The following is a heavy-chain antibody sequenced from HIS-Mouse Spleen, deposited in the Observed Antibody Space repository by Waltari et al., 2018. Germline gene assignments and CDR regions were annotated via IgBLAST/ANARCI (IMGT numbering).Heavy chain of an antibody. D-gene: IGHD6-13*01. CDR1: GGSYRISSSY. V-gene: IGHV4-39*07. CDR2: VYYSGST. CDR3: AREIPYSSSWYDWYFDL. Sequence: QLQLQESGPGLVKPSETLSLTCTGSGGSYRISSSYWGLFRPPPGKGLEWIGSVYYSGSTYYNPSLKSRVTISVDTSKNQFSLKLSSVTAADTAVYYCAREIPYSSSWYDWYFDLWGRGTLVTVSS. J-gene: IGHJ2*01.